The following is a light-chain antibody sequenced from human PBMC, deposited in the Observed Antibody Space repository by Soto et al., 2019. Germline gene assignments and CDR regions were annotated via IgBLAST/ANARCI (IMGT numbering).Light chain of an antibody. Sequence: EIVLTQSPGTLSLSPGERATLSCRASQSVRNNYLAGYQQKPGQAPRLFIYGASSRATGIPDRFSGSGSGTEFTLTISSLQPDDFATYYCQQYNSWWTFGQGTKVDIK. J-gene: IGKJ1*01. CDR3: QQYNSWWT. CDR2: GAS. CDR1: QSVRNNY. V-gene: IGKV3-20*01.